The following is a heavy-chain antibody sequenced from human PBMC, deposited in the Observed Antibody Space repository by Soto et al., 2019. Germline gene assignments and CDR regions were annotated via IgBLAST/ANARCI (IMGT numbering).Heavy chain of an antibody. CDR2: IDPSDSYT. CDR3: ASDYGSGSPSFDAFDI. J-gene: IGHJ3*02. V-gene: IGHV5-10-1*01. CDR1: GYSFTSYW. D-gene: IGHD3-10*01. Sequence: PGESLKISCKGSGYSFTSYWISWVRQMPGKGLEWMGRIDPSDSYTNYSPSFQGHVTISADKSISTAYLQWSSLKASDTAMYYCASDYGSGSPSFDAFDIWGQGTMVTVS.